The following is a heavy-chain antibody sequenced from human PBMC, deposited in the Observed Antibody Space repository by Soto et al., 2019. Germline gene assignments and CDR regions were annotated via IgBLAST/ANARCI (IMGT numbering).Heavy chain of an antibody. Sequence: GESLKISCKGSGYSFTSYWIGWVRQMPGKGLEWMGIIYPGDSDTRYSPSFQGQVTISADKSISTAYLQWSSLKASDTAMYYCARGWATTSAGYYYYYMDVWGKGTTVTVSS. CDR3: ARGWATTSAGYYYYYMDV. J-gene: IGHJ6*03. CDR2: IYPGDSDT. D-gene: IGHD4-17*01. CDR1: GYSFTSYW. V-gene: IGHV5-51*01.